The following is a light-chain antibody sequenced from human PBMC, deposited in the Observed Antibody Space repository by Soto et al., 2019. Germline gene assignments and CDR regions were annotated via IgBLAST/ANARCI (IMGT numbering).Light chain of an antibody. CDR3: SSYRGGSTYV. CDR2: DVR. CDR1: SSDDGGYEY. Sequence: QSALTQPASVSGSPGQSITISCTGTSSDDGGYEYVSWYQQHPGKAPQRMIYDVRDRPSWVSSRFSGSKSGNTASLTISGLQAEDEADYYCSSYRGGSTYVFGTGTKVTVL. V-gene: IGLV2-14*01. J-gene: IGLJ1*01.